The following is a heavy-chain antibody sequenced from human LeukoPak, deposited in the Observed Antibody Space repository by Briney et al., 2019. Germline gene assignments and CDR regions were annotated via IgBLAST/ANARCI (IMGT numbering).Heavy chain of an antibody. Sequence: GGSLRLSCAASGFTFSSYSMIWVRQAPGKGLEWVSYISSSSSTIYYADSVKGRFTISRDNAKNSLYLQMNSLRAEDTAVYHCARDRHRYSYDTGGYPPYWGQGTLVTVSS. D-gene: IGHD3-22*01. CDR3: ARDRHRYSYDTGGYPPY. CDR1: GFTFSSYS. CDR2: ISSSSSTI. V-gene: IGHV3-48*01. J-gene: IGHJ4*02.